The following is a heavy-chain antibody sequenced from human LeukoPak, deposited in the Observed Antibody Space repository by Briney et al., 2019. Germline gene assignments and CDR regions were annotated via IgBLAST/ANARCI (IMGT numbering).Heavy chain of an antibody. J-gene: IGHJ4*02. CDR2: INHSGST. CDR3: ARGYGPQADY. D-gene: IGHD3-10*01. CDR1: GGSFRGYY. Sequence: NPSETLSLTCAVYGGSFRGYYWSWIRQPPGKGLEWIGEINHSGSTNYNPSLKSRVTISVDTSKNQFSLKLSSVTAADTAVYYCARGYGPQADYWGQGTLVTVSS. V-gene: IGHV4-34*01.